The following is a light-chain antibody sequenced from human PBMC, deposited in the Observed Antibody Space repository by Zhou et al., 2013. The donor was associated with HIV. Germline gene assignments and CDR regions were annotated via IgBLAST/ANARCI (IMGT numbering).Light chain of an antibody. V-gene: IGKV3-11*01. Sequence: EVVLTQSPTTLSLSPGERATLSCRASQSVSNYLAWYQQKPGQAPRLLIYDAVNRATGIPGRFSGSGSGTDLTLTISSLDPEDFAVYYCQQRISWPITFGQGTRLEIK. CDR2: DAV. CDR1: QSVSNY. CDR3: QQRISWPIT. J-gene: IGKJ5*01.